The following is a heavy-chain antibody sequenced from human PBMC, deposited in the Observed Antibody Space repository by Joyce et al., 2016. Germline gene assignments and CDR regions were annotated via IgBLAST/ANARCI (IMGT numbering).Heavy chain of an antibody. V-gene: IGHV4-34*01. Sequence: QVHLQEWGAGLLKPSETLSLTCAVYGGSFSGYSWSWIRQPPGKGLEWIGQINHSGNTKYNPSLESRVTISVDTSKNQFSLELNSVTIADTAVYYCARAYVDLGDNWCDPWGQGTLVTVSS. D-gene: IGHD3-9*01. CDR2: INHSGNT. J-gene: IGHJ5*02. CDR1: GGSFSGYS. CDR3: ARAYVDLGDNWCDP.